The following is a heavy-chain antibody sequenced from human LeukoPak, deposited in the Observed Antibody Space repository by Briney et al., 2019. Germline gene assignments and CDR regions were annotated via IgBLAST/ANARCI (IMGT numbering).Heavy chain of an antibody. J-gene: IGHJ5*02. V-gene: IGHV1-69*13. D-gene: IGHD4-23*01. CDR2: ILPIFGTA. CDR3: ARDRGGLDP. Sequence: AASVKVSCETSGGTFGRYFISCVRQAPGQGLVWMGEILPIFGTADYAQKFEGRVTITADESTNTAYMELKSLTSEDTAVYYCARDRGGLDPWGQGTLVTVSS. CDR1: GGTFGRYF.